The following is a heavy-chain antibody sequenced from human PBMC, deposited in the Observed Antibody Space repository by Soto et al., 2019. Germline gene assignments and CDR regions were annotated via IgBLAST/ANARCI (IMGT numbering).Heavy chain of an antibody. V-gene: IGHV3-33*01. D-gene: IGHD1-1*01. CDR2: IWYDGSNK. CDR3: ARDRYSPAYYFDY. J-gene: IGHJ4*02. Sequence: GSLRLSCAASGFTFSSYGMHWVRQAPGKGLEWVAVIWYDGSNKYYADSVKGRFTISRDNSKNTLYLQMNSLRAEDTAVYYCARDRYSPAYYFDYWGQGTLVTVSS. CDR1: GFTFSSYG.